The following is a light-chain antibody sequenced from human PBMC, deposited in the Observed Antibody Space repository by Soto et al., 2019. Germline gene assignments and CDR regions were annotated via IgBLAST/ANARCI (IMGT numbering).Light chain of an antibody. CDR3: SSYTSSSTPGV. J-gene: IGLJ1*01. Sequence: QSVLTQPASVSGSAGQSITISCTGTSSDVGGYTYVSWYQQHPGKAPKLMIYDVSNRPSGVSYRFSGSKSGNTASLTISGLQAEDEADYYCSSYTSSSTPGVFGTGTKVTVL. CDR2: DVS. V-gene: IGLV2-14*01. CDR1: SSDVGGYTY.